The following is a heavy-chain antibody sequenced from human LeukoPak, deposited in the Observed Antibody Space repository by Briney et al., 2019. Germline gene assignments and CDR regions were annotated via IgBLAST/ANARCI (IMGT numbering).Heavy chain of an antibody. Sequence: GASVKVSCKASGYTFTSYYMHWVRQAPGQGLEWMGIINPSGGSTSYAQKFQGRVTMTRDMSISTAYMELSRLRSDDTAVYYCARDRRNYGWLSAFDIWGQGTMVTVSS. CDR2: INPSGGST. D-gene: IGHD3-10*01. V-gene: IGHV1-46*01. CDR3: ARDRRNYGWLSAFDI. CDR1: GYTFTSYY. J-gene: IGHJ3*02.